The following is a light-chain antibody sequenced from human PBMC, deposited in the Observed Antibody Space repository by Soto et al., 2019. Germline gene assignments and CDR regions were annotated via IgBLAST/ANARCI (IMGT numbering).Light chain of an antibody. CDR3: QQYNNWPRT. CDR1: QSISDT. Sequence: EIVLTQCPATLSVSPGGRATLSCRASQSISDTLAWYQQKPGQAPRLLIYGASTRATGIPARFSGSGSGTEFTLTISSLQSEDFAVYYCQQYNNWPRTFGQGTKVDIK. J-gene: IGKJ1*01. V-gene: IGKV3-15*01. CDR2: GAS.